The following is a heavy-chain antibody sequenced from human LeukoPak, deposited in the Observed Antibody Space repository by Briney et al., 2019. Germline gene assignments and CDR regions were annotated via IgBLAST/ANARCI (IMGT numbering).Heavy chain of an antibody. Sequence: PGGSLRLSCAASGFTFDDYAMHWVRQAPGKGLEWVSGISWNSGSIGYADSVKGRFTISRDNAKNSLYLQMNSLRAEDTALYYCAKANMVRGVISNWFDPWGQGTLVTVSS. D-gene: IGHD3-10*01. J-gene: IGHJ5*02. CDR1: GFTFDDYA. CDR2: ISWNSGSI. V-gene: IGHV3-9*01. CDR3: AKANMVRGVISNWFDP.